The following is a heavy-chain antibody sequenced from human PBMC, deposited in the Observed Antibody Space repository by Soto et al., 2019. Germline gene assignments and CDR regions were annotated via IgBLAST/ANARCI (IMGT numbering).Heavy chain of an antibody. CDR3: ARGPYFRWNLDV. D-gene: IGHD3-9*01. J-gene: IGHJ2*01. CDR2: IWNDGSKE. V-gene: IGHV3-33*01. Sequence: QMQLVESGGGVVQPGRSLRLSCAASGFSFSIYGMHWVRQAPDKGLEWVAVIWNDGSKEYYAESVRGRFTISRDNSINTLYLQMNSLRVEDTAVYYCARGPYFRWNLDVWGRGTLVTVSS. CDR1: GFSFSIYG.